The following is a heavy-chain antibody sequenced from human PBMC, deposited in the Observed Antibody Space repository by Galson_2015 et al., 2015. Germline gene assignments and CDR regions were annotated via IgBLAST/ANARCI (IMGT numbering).Heavy chain of an antibody. V-gene: IGHV3-53*01. Sequence: SLRLSCAASGFTVSSNYMSWVRQAPGKGLEWVSVIYSGGSTYYADSVKGRFTISRDNSKNTLYLQMNSLRAEDTAVYYCARAFDYDSSGYNPWGQGTLVTVSS. CDR1: GFTVSSNY. CDR2: IYSGGST. D-gene: IGHD3-22*01. CDR3: ARAFDYDSSGYNP. J-gene: IGHJ5*02.